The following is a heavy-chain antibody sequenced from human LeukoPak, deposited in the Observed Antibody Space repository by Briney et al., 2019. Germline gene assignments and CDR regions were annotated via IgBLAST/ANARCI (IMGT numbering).Heavy chain of an antibody. D-gene: IGHD2/OR15-2a*01. V-gene: IGHV3-23*01. Sequence: PWGSLRLSCAASGFTLCNYAMSWVRQAPGEGLEWVSAFSGSGGSTYYADSVKGRFTISRDNSKNTLYLQMNSLRAEDTAVYFCATSGLSRFGFWGQGTLVTVSS. CDR2: FSGSGGST. J-gene: IGHJ4*02. CDR1: GFTLCNYA. CDR3: ATSGLSRFGF.